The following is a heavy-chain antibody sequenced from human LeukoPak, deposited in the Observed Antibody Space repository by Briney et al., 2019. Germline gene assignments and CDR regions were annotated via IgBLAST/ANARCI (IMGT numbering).Heavy chain of an antibody. CDR1: GFTFSDYY. CDR3: ASESGYSSAREN. Sequence: GGSLRLPCAASGFTFSDYYMSWIRQAPGKGLEWVSYISSSGSTIYYADSVKGRFTISRDNAKNSLYLQMNSLRAEDTAVYYCASESGYSSARENWGQGTLVTVSS. V-gene: IGHV3-11*04. CDR2: ISSSGSTI. J-gene: IGHJ4*02. D-gene: IGHD5-18*01.